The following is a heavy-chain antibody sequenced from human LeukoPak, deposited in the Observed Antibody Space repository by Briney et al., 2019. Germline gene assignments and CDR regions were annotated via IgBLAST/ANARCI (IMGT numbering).Heavy chain of an antibody. J-gene: IGHJ4*02. CDR1: GGSVSSGSYY. CDR3: VRDPLGPFDH. Sequence: ETLSLTCTVSGGSVSSGSYYWSWIRQPPGKGLEWVANTKQDGSEKYYVDSVKGRFTISRDNAKNSLYLQMNSLRPEDTAVYYCVRDPLGPFDHWGQGSLVTVSS. V-gene: IGHV3-7*03. CDR2: TKQDGSEK. D-gene: IGHD7-27*01.